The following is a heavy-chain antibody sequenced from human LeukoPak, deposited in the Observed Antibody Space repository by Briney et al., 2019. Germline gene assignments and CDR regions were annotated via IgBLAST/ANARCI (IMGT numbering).Heavy chain of an antibody. CDR3: AKDWDQLLYYFDY. Sequence: ASVKVSCKASGYTFTSYDINWVRQATGQGLEWMGWMNPNSGNTGYAQKFQGRVTITRNTSISTAYMELSSLRSEDTAVYYCAKDWDQLLYYFDYWGQGTLVTVSS. J-gene: IGHJ4*02. V-gene: IGHV1-8*03. D-gene: IGHD2-2*01. CDR1: GYTFTSYD. CDR2: MNPNSGNT.